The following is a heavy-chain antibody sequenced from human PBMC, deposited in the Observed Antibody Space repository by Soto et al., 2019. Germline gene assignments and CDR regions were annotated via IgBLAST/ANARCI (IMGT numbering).Heavy chain of an antibody. Sequence: ASVKVSCKASGYTFTSYAIHWVRQAPGQSLEWMGWINTRYGYTKYSQNFQGRVTFTRDTSASTAYMELSSLRSEDTAVYYCARGGIFDSSGYYYFSAFDIWGQGTMVTVSS. CDR3: ARGGIFDSSGYYYFSAFDI. CDR2: INTRYGYT. CDR1: GYTFTSYA. D-gene: IGHD3-22*01. V-gene: IGHV1-3*04. J-gene: IGHJ3*02.